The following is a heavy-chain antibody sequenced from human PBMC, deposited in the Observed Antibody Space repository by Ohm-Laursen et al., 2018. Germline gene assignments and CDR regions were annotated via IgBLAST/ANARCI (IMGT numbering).Heavy chain of an antibody. Sequence: TLSLTCAVSGYSISSAYYWGWIRQAPGQGLEWIGSIYHPGSTYYNPSLKSRVSISVDTSKNQFSLKLKSVTAADTAVYYCARVGGYYYRYYFDYWGQGTLVTVSS. CDR1: GYSISSAYY. CDR2: IYHPGST. V-gene: IGHV4-38-2*01. J-gene: IGHJ4*02. D-gene: IGHD3-22*01. CDR3: ARVGGYYYRYYFDY.